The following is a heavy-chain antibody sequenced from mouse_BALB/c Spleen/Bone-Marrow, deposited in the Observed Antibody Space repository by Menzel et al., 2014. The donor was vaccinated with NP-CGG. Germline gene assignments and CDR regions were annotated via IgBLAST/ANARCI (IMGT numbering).Heavy chain of an antibody. CDR1: GFTFSDYG. D-gene: IGHD1-1*01. Sequence: EVKLVESGGGLVQPGGSRKLSCAASGFTFSDYGMAWVRQAPGKGPEWVALISNLAYSIYYADTVTGRFTISRENAKNTLCLEMSSLRSEDTAMYYCARDYYGSSYWYFDVWGAGTTVTVSS. CDR3: ARDYYGSSYWYFDV. CDR2: ISNLAYSI. V-gene: IGHV5-15*02. J-gene: IGHJ1*01.